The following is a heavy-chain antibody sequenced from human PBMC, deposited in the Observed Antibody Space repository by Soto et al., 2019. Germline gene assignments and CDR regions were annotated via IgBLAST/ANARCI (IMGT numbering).Heavy chain of an antibody. J-gene: IGHJ5*02. CDR3: ARDLPPIVVVPAAMPQSEYKWFDP. Sequence: ASVKVSFKASGYTFTSYGISWVRQAPGQGLEWMGWISAYNGNTNYAQKLQGRVTMTTDTSTSTAYMELRSLRSDDTAVYYCARDLPPIVVVPAAMPQSEYKWFDPWGQGTLVTVS. D-gene: IGHD2-2*01. CDR1: GYTFTSYG. V-gene: IGHV1-18*01. CDR2: ISAYNGNT.